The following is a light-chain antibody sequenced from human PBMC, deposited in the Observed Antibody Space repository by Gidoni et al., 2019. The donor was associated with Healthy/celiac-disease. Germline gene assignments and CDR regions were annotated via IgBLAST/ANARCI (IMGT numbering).Light chain of an antibody. J-gene: IGKJ3*01. CDR1: QSVSSN. V-gene: IGKV3-15*01. CDR2: GAS. CDR3: QQYNNWPPFT. Sequence: EIVMTQSPATLSVSPGERATLSCRASQSVSSNLAWYQQKPGQAPRLLIYGASTRATGIPARFSDSGSETEFTLTISSLQSEDFAVYYCQQYNNWPPFTFGPGTKVDIK.